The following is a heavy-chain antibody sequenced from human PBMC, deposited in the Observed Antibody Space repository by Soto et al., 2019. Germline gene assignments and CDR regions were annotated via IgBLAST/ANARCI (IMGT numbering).Heavy chain of an antibody. V-gene: IGHV3-53*02. CDR1: GFTVSSNY. Sequence: EVQLVETGGGLIQPGGSLRLSCAASGFTVSSNYMSWVRQAPGKGLEWVSVIYSGGSTYYADSVKGRFTISRDNSKNALYLQMNSLRAEDTAVYYYARESTVSDWYFELWGRGTLVTVSS. CDR3: ARESTVSDWYFEL. J-gene: IGHJ2*01. CDR2: IYSGGST. D-gene: IGHD4-17*01.